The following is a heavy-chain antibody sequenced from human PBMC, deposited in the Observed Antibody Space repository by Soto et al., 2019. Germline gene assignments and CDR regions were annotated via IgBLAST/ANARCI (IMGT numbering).Heavy chain of an antibody. J-gene: IGHJ3*02. CDR2: IYHTGNT. V-gene: IGHV4-59*13. CDR1: TDSFNDYY. D-gene: IGHD5-18*01. Sequence: QVRLHESGPGLVKPSETLSLTCTVSTDSFNDYYWSWIRQPPGKGLEWIGSIYHTGNTNYNPSLASRVSISVDTSKIQFSLSLSYVTAADTAVYYCARDVGIHDAFDIWGQGTLVTVSS. CDR3: ARDVGIHDAFDI.